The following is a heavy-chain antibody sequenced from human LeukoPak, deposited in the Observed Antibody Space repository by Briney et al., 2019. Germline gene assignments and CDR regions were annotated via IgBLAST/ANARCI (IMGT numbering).Heavy chain of an antibody. V-gene: IGHV4-34*01. CDR3: ARGLRYYDILTGYYTYYFDY. CDR1: GGSFSGYY. CDR2: INHSGST. D-gene: IGHD3-9*01. J-gene: IGHJ4*02. Sequence: SETLSLTCAVYGGSFSGYYWSWIRQPPGKGLEWIGEINHSGSTNYNPSLKSRVTISVDTSKNQFSLKLSSVTAADTAEYYCARGLRYYDILTGYYTYYFDYWGQGTLVTVSS.